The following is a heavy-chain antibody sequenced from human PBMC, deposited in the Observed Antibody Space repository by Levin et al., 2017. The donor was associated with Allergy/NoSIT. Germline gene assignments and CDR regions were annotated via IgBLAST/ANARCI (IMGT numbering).Heavy chain of an antibody. CDR2: IIPILGIA. V-gene: IGHV1-69*02. Sequence: KISCKASGGTFSSYTISWVRQAPGQGLEWMGRIIPILGIANYAQKFQGRVTITADKSTSTAYMELSSLRSEDTAVYYCASDVGRDGYNYDYWGQGTLVTVSS. CDR1: GGTFSSYT. J-gene: IGHJ4*02. CDR3: ASDVGRDGYNYDY. D-gene: IGHD5-24*01.